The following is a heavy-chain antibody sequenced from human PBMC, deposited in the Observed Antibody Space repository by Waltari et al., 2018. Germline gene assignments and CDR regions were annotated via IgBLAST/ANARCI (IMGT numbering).Heavy chain of an antibody. CDR2: ISTSGST. Sequence: QVQLQESGPGLVKDSETLSLTGTAPGGSLSTYHWSWIRQPAGKGLEWIGRISTSGSTIYNPSLKSRITMSVDTSKNQFSLKLTSTTAADTAMYYCAGYRRPDKAMIEVWGQGTLVTVAS. D-gene: IGHD3-16*02. CDR3: AGYRRPDKAMIEV. J-gene: IGHJ1*01. V-gene: IGHV4-4*07. CDR1: GGSLSTYH.